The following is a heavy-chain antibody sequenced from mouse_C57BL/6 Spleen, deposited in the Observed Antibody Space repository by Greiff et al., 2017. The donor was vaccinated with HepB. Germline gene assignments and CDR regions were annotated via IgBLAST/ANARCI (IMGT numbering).Heavy chain of an antibody. Sequence: VQLQQPGAELVKPGASVKLSCKASGYTFTSYWMHWVKQRPGRGLEWIGRIDPNSGGTKYTEKFKSKATLTVDKPSSTAYIQLSSLTSEDSAVYYCARSYYDYGGWFAYWGQGTLVTVSA. CDR1: GYTFTSYW. CDR3: ARSYYDYGGWFAY. J-gene: IGHJ3*01. V-gene: IGHV1-72*01. D-gene: IGHD2-4*01. CDR2: IDPNSGGT.